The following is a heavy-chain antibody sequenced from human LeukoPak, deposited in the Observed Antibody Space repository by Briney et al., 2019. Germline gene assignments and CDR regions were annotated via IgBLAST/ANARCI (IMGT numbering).Heavy chain of an antibody. Sequence: ASVKVSCKASGGTFSSYAISWVRQAHGQGLEWMGGIIPIFGTANYAQKFQGRVTITTDESTSTAYMELSSLRSEDTAVYYCARGRDGYNYVGDYWGQGTLVTVSS. D-gene: IGHD5-24*01. CDR2: IIPIFGTA. CDR1: GGTFSSYA. V-gene: IGHV1-69*05. CDR3: ARGRDGYNYVGDY. J-gene: IGHJ4*02.